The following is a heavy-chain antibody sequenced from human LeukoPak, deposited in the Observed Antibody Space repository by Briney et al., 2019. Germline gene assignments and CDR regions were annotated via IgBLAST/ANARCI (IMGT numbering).Heavy chain of an antibody. CDR1: GGSLSSYY. Sequence: KSSETLSLTCTVSGGSLSSYYWSWIPQPPGKGLEWIGYIYYSGSTNYNPSLKSRVTISVDTSKNQFSLKLSSVTAADTAVYYCARFSGSGPPRYFDLWGRGTLVTVSS. D-gene: IGHD2-15*01. V-gene: IGHV4-59*01. CDR2: IYYSGST. J-gene: IGHJ2*01. CDR3: ARFSGSGPPRYFDL.